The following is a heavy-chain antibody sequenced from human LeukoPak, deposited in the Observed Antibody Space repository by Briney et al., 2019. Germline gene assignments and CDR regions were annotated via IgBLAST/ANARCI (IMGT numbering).Heavy chain of an antibody. D-gene: IGHD3-10*01. J-gene: IGHJ4*02. CDR3: AKGAYGSGSSYYFDY. V-gene: IGHV3-30*18. Sequence: GGSLRLSCAASGFIFSSYGMHWVRQAPGKGLEWVAFISYDGSNKYYADSVKGRFTISRDNSKNTLHLHMNSLKAEDTAVYYCAKGAYGSGSSYYFDYWGQGSLVTVSS. CDR2: ISYDGSNK. CDR1: GFIFSSYG.